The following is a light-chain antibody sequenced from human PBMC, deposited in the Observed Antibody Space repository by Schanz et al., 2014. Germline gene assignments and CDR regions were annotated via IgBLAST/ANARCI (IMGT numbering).Light chain of an antibody. Sequence: HSALTQPASVSGSPGQSITISCTGTSSDVGGYNYVSWYQQHPGKAPKLMIYDVSNRPSGVSNRFSGSKSGNTASLTISGLQAEDEADYYCSSYTSSSPWVFGGGTKLTVL. J-gene: IGLJ3*02. CDR2: DVS. CDR3: SSYTSSSPWV. CDR1: SSDVGGYNY. V-gene: IGLV2-14*01.